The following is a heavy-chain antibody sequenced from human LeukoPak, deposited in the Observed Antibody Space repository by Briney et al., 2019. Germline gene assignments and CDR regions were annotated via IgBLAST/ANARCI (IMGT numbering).Heavy chain of an antibody. CDR2: IRSKTNSYAT. CDR1: GFTFSGSA. V-gene: IGHV3-73*01. J-gene: IGHJ4*02. CDR3: TRYNVGFES. D-gene: IGHD1-1*01. Sequence: GGSLRLSCAASGFTFSGSAMHWVRQASGKGLEWVGRIRSKTNSYATSYAASVKGRFALSRDDSKNTAYLQMNSLKTEDTAVYYCTRYNVGFESWGREPWSPSPQ.